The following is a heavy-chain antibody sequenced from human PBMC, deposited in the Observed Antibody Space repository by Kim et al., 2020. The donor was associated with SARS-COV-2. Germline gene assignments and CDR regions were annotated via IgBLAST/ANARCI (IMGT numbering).Heavy chain of an antibody. CDR2: IIPIFGTA. Sequence: SVKVSCKASGGTFSSYAISWVRQAPGQGLEWMGGIIPIFGTANYAQKFQGRVTITADESTSTAYMELSSLRSEDTAVYYCARVSPFSVVVPAAPAYYYGMDVWGQGTTVTVSS. D-gene: IGHD2-2*01. CDR3: ARVSPFSVVVPAAPAYYYGMDV. V-gene: IGHV1-69*13. CDR1: GGTFSSYA. J-gene: IGHJ6*02.